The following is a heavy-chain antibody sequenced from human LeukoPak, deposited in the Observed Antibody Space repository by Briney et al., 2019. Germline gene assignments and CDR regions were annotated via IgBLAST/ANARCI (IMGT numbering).Heavy chain of an antibody. Sequence: GGSLRLSCAASGFTFSSYNMNWVRQAPGKGLEWVSSITSGSSYIYYADSVKGRFTISRDNAKNSLYLQMNGLRAEDTAAYYCARGATDTTRWFDPWGQGTLVTVSS. CDR2: ITSGSSYI. J-gene: IGHJ5*02. CDR3: ARGATDTTRWFDP. D-gene: IGHD1-7*01. CDR1: GFTFSSYN. V-gene: IGHV3-21*01.